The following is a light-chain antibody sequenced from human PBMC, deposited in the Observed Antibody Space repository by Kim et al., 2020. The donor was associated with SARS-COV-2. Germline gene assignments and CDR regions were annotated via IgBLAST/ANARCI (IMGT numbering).Light chain of an antibody. V-gene: IGLV10-54*01. Sequence: QAGLTQPLSVSKGLGQTATFTCTGNNYNVGNQGAAWLQQHPGHPPKLLFTRGNSRPSGISERFSASRSGNTASLTLIGLQPEDESDYYCSAWDISLDAVVIGGGTQLTVL. CDR1: NYNVGNQG. CDR3: SAWDISLDAVV. J-gene: IGLJ3*02. CDR2: RGN.